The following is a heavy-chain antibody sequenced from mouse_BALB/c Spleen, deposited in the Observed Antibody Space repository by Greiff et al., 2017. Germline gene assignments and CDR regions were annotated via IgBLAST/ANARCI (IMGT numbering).Heavy chain of an antibody. J-gene: IGHJ1*01. Sequence: EVQGVESGPGLVKPSQSLSLTCTVTGYSITSDYAWNWIRQFPGNKLEWMGYISYSGSTSYNPSLKSRISITRDTSKNQFFLQLNSVTTEDTATYYCAGAGYWYFDVWGAGTTVTVSS. CDR3: AGAGYWYFDV. CDR2: ISYSGST. CDR1: GYSITSDYA. V-gene: IGHV3-2*02. D-gene: IGHD3-3*01.